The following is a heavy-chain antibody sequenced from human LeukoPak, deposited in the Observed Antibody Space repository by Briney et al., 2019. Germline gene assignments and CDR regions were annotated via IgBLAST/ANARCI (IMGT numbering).Heavy chain of an antibody. CDR3: ARDLGHNLAADTDAFDV. CDR2: ISDDGSST. J-gene: IGHJ3*01. CDR1: GFTFSSHW. D-gene: IGHD1-14*01. V-gene: IGHV3-74*01. Sequence: GGSLRLSCAASGFTFSSHWIHWVRQVPGKGLVWVSRISDDGSSTNSADSVKGRFTISRDNAKNTVYLEMSRLSAEDTAVYYCARDLGHNLAADTDAFDVWGLGTMVIVSS.